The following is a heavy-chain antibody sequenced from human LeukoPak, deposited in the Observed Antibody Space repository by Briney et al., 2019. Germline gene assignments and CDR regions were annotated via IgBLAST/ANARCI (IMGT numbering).Heavy chain of an antibody. D-gene: IGHD6-19*01. CDR1: GFTFSSYA. CDR2: ISGSGGST. CDR3: AKDREVAVAVPGDY. J-gene: IGHJ4*02. V-gene: IGHV3-23*01. Sequence: GGSLRLSCAASGFTFSSYAMSWVRQAPGKGLEWVSAISGSGGSTYYADSVKGRFTTSRDNSKHTLYLQMNSLRAEDTAVYYCAKDREVAVAVPGDYWGQGTLVTVSS.